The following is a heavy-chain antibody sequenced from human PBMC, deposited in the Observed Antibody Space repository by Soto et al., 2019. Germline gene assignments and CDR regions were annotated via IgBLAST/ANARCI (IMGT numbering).Heavy chain of an antibody. J-gene: IGHJ6*03. CDR3: ARGLTTVTYYYYHYYMDV. D-gene: IGHD4-4*01. V-gene: IGHV1-8*01. CDR2: MNPNSGNT. CDR1: GYTFTRYD. Sequence: SSVKVSCKASGYTFTRYDINWVRQATGQGLEWMGWMNPNSGNTGYAQKFQGRVTMTRNTSISTAYMELSSLRSEDTAVYYCARGLTTVTYYYYHYYMDVWGKGTTVTVSS.